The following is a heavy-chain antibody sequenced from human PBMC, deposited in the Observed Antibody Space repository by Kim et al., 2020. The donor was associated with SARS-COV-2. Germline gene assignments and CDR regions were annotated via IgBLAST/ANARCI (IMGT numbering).Heavy chain of an antibody. V-gene: IGHV3-30-3*01. CDR2: ISYDGINK. CDR1: GFTFSSFA. J-gene: IGHJ3*02. Sequence: GGSLRLSCAASGFTFSSFAMHWLRQAPGKGLEWVAVISYDGINKYYADSVKGRFTISRDNSKNTLYLQMNSLRAEDTAVYYCARDQDDYVWGSYDAFDIWGQGTMVTVSS. CDR3: ARDQDDYVWGSYDAFDI. D-gene: IGHD3-16*01.